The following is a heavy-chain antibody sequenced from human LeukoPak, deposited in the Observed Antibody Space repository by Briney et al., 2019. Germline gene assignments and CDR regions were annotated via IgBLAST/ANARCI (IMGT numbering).Heavy chain of an antibody. CDR2: TRYDGSIT. D-gene: IGHD4-17*01. J-gene: IGHJ4*02. V-gene: IGHV3-30*02. Sequence: GGSLRLSCAASGFTFRSYGVHWVRQAPGKGLEWVAFTRYDGSITYYADSVKGRFSISRDNSKNTLHLQMNSLRAEDTAVYYCVKDKRDDYDEYYFHYCGQGPLVTVSS. CDR1: GFTFRSYG. CDR3: VKDKRDDYDEYYFHY.